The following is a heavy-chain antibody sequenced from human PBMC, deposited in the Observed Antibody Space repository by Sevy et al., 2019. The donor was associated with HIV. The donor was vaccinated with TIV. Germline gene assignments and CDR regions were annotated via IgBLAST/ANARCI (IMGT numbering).Heavy chain of an antibody. CDR1: GFTFSSYA. J-gene: IGHJ6*02. D-gene: IGHD6-6*01. CDR2: ISGSGGST. CDR3: AKWGRDSSSLSYYYYGMDV. V-gene: IGHV3-23*01. Sequence: GGSLRLSCAASGFTFSSYAMSWVRQAPGKGLEWVSAISGSGGSTYYADSVKGRFTISRDNSKNTLYLQMNSLRAEDTAVYYCAKWGRDSSSLSYYYYGMDVWGQGTTVTVSS.